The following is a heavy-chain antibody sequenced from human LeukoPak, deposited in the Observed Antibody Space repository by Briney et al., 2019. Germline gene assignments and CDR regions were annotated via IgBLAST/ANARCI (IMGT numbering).Heavy chain of an antibody. J-gene: IGHJ4*02. D-gene: IGHD1-26*01. V-gene: IGHV3-23*01. CDR2: ISGSGGST. CDR1: GFTFSSYA. Sequence: GGSLRLSCAASGFTFSSYAMSWVRQAPGKGLEWVSAISGSGGSTYYADSVKGRFTISRDNSKNTLYLQMNSLRAEDTAVYYCAKDSLSGSYLHGFDCWGQGTLVTVSS. CDR3: AKDSLSGSYLHGFDC.